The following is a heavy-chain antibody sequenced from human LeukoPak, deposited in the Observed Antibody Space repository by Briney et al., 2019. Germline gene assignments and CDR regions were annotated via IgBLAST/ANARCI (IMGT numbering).Heavy chain of an antibody. CDR2: INPSASST. CDR1: GYTFSNYY. Sequence: GASVKVSCKASGYTFSNYYIHWVRQAPRQELEWMGIINPSASSTTYAQKFQGRVTMTRDTSTSTVYMELSSLRSEDTAVYYCVRGALLIDSDDAHYSDYWGQGTLVTVSS. J-gene: IGHJ4*02. CDR3: VRGALLIDSDDAHYSDY. V-gene: IGHV1-46*03. D-gene: IGHD2-15*01.